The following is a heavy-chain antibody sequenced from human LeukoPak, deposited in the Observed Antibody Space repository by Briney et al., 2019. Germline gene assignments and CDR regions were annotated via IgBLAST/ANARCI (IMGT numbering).Heavy chain of an antibody. CDR1: GGPFSGYS. J-gene: IGHJ4*02. V-gene: IGHV4-34*01. D-gene: IGHD5-12*01. CDR3: ARGGYSGYRSRFDY. Sequence: SETLSLTCAVHGGPFSGYSWNWIRQPPGMGLEWIGEVNHSGSTNYNPSLKSRVTISVDTAKNQFSLKLSSVTAADTSVYHCARGGYSGYRSRFDYWGQGTLVTVSS. CDR2: VNHSGST.